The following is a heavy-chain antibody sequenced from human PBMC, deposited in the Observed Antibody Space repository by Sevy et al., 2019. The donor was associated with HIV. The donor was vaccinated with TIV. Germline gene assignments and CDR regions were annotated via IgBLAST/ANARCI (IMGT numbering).Heavy chain of an antibody. D-gene: IGHD3-3*01. CDR1: GGSFSGYY. J-gene: IGHJ5*02. Sequence: SETLSLTCAVYGGSFSGYYWSWIRQPPGKGLEWTGEINHSGSTNYNPSLKSRVTISVDTSKNQFSLKLSSVTAADTAVYYCARGITIFGVIRTTKNNWFDPWGQGTLVTVSS. CDR2: INHSGST. CDR3: ARGITIFGVIRTTKNNWFDP. V-gene: IGHV4-34*01.